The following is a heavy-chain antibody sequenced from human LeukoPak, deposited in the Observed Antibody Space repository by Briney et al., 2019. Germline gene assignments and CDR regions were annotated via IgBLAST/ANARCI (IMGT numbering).Heavy chain of an antibody. D-gene: IGHD6-19*01. J-gene: IGHJ4*02. CDR1: GFTFSSYG. CDR2: ISYDGSNQ. Sequence: GGSLRLSCAASGFTFSSYGMHWVRQAPGKGLEWMAVISYDGSNQYYADSVKGRFSISRDNAKNTVYLQMSSLGAEDTAVYYCAKGEQYSSAWYHSSGDYWGQGTLVTVSS. V-gene: IGHV3-30*18. CDR3: AKGEQYSSAWYHSSGDY.